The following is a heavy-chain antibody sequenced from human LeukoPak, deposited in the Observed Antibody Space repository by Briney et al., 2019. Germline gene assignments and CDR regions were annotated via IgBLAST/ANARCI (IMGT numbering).Heavy chain of an antibody. CDR2: ISSSGSTI. CDR1: GFTFSRYS. CDR3: ARAPVIDYYGSGSYFDY. V-gene: IGHV3-48*02. Sequence: PGGSLRLSCAASGFTFSRYSFNWVRQAPGKGLEWLSYISSSGSTIHYADSVKGRFTISRDNAKKSLYLQMSSLRDQDTAVYYCARAPVIDYYGSGSYFDYWGQGTLVTVSS. J-gene: IGHJ4*02. D-gene: IGHD3-10*01.